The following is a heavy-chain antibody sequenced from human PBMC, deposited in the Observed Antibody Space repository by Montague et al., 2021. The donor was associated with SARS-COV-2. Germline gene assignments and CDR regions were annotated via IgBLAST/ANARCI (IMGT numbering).Heavy chain of an antibody. CDR1: GGSFSGYY. D-gene: IGHD5-24*01. V-gene: IGHV4-34*01. CDR2: INHSGST. Sequence: SETLSLTCAVHGGSFSGYYWSWIRQPPGKGLEWIGEINHSGSTNYNPSLKTRVTISVDTSKNQFSLKLNSMTAADTAVYYCAREDRWNWFDPRGQGTLVIVSS. CDR3: AREDRWNWFDP. J-gene: IGHJ5*02.